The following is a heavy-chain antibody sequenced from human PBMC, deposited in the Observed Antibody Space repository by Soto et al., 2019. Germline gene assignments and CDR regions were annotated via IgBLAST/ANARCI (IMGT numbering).Heavy chain of an antibody. CDR2: ISYDGSNK. CDR3: ALTPPGSTYGGRDAFDI. D-gene: IGHD3-16*01. V-gene: IGHV3-30*03. CDR1: GFTFSSYG. Sequence: QVQQVESGGGVVQPGRSLRLSCAASGFTFSSYGMHWVRQAPGKGLEWVAVISYDGSNKYYADSVKGRFTISRDNSKNTLYLQMNSLRAEDTAVYYCALTPPGSTYGGRDAFDIWGQGTMVTVSS. J-gene: IGHJ3*02.